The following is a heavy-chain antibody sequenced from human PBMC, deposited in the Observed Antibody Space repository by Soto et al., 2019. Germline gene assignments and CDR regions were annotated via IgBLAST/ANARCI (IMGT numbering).Heavy chain of an antibody. V-gene: IGHV4-4*02. D-gene: IGHD3-3*01. CDR1: GGSISSSNW. J-gene: IGHJ6*02. CDR3: ARDRSIPNRITIFGVVENYYGMDV. CDR2: IYHSGST. Sequence: NPSETLSLTCAVSGGSISSSNWWSWVRQPPGKGLEWIGEIYHSGSTNYNPSLKSRVTISVDKSKNQFSLKLSSVTAADTAVYYCARDRSIPNRITIFGVVENYYGMDVWGQGTTVTVSS.